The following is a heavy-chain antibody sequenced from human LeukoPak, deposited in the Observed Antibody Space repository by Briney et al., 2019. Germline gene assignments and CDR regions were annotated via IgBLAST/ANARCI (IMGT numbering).Heavy chain of an antibody. V-gene: IGHV7-4-1*02. J-gene: IGHJ6*03. CDR3: ARGRGSSARLGYSYFYIDV. CDR2: INTNTGNP. Sequence: ASVKVSCKASGYTFTSYAINWVRQAPGQGLEYMGWINTNTGNPTYAQGFTGRFVFSLDTSVSTAYLQISSLKAEDTAVYYCARGRGSSARLGYSYFYIDVWGKGTTVTVSS. CDR1: GYTFTSYA. D-gene: IGHD1-26*01.